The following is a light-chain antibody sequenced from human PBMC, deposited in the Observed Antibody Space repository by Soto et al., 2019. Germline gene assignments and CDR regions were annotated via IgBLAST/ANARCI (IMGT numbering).Light chain of an antibody. Sequence: IMMTQSLLSLAVSRGPPASISYRCQQILLHTNGNNYLFWYLQKPGQSTQRLTYEVSIRFAGGRDRVMGSRFGRDCTLTICRVKAEEVGLDDCFQNTHLPPTFGQGTRLEIK. CDR2: EVS. CDR1: QILLHTNGNNY. V-gene: IGKV2-29*03. J-gene: IGKJ5*01. CDR3: FQNTHLPPT.